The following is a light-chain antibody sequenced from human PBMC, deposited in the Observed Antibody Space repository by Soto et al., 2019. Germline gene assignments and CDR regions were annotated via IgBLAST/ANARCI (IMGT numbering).Light chain of an antibody. J-gene: IGLJ1*01. CDR1: SSDVGGYNY. CDR2: DVT. V-gene: IGLV2-14*01. CDR3: SSYTGSSTPYV. Sequence: QSVVTQPASVSGSPGQSITISCTGTSSDVGGYNYVSWYQQHPVKAPKLMIYDVTNRPSGVSDRFSGSKSGNTASLTISGLQAEDEADYYCSSYTGSSTPYVFGTGTKVTVL.